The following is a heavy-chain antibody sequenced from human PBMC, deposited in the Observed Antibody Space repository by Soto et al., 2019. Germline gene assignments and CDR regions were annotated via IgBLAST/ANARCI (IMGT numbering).Heavy chain of an antibody. CDR2: ISAYNGNT. CDR1: GYTFTSYG. CDR3: ARQERIMITFGGVTAFDY. J-gene: IGHJ4*02. V-gene: IGHV1-18*01. Sequence: QVQLVQSGAEVKKPGASVKVSCKASGYTFTSYGISWVRQAPGQGLAWMGGISAYNGNTNYAKKLQGRVTMTTDTSTSTAYMELRSLRSDDTAVYYCARQERIMITFGGVTAFDYWGQGTLVTVSS. D-gene: IGHD3-16*01.